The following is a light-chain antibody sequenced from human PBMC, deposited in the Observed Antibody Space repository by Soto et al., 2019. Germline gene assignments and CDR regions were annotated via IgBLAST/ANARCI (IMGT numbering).Light chain of an antibody. CDR2: GAS. V-gene: IGKV3-15*01. CDR3: PQYNNWPPRT. CDR1: QSVSSN. Sequence: EIVMTQSPATLSVSPGERATLSCRASQSVSSNLAWYQQKPGQAPRLLIYGASTRATGIPARFSGSGSGTEFTLPISSLQSEDFAVYYCPQYNNWPPRTFGQGTKVEIK. J-gene: IGKJ1*01.